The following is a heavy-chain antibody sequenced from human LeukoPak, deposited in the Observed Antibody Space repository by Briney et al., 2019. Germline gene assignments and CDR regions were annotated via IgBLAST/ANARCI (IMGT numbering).Heavy chain of an antibody. V-gene: IGHV1-8*01. CDR2: MSPNTVNT. CDR1: GYTFTNYD. J-gene: IGHJ4*02. CDR3: ARGISDGEYEGGRGS. Sequence: ASVKVSCKASGYTFTNYDINWVRQAPGRGLEWTGWMSPNTVNTGYAQKFQGRLTMTKNASITTAYMELSSLTSEDTAVYYCARGISDGEYEGGRGSWGQGTLVTVSS. D-gene: IGHD4-17*01.